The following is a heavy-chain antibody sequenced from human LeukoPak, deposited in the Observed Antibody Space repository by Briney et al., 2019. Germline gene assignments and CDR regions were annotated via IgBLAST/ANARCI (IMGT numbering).Heavy chain of an antibody. V-gene: IGHV4-38-2*02. CDR2: IYHSGST. D-gene: IGHD3-10*01. Sequence: SETLSLTCTVSGGSISSYYWSWIRQPPGKGLEWIGSIYHSGSTYYNPSLKSRVTISVDTSKNQFSLKLSSVTAADTAVYYCARELLWFGESSHNNWFDPWGQGTLVTVSS. J-gene: IGHJ5*02. CDR1: GGSISSYY. CDR3: ARELLWFGESSHNNWFDP.